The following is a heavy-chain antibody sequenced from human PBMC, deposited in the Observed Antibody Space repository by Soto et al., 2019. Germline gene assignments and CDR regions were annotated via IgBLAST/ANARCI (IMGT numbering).Heavy chain of an antibody. Sequence: EVQLLESGGGLVQPGGSLRLSCAASGFTFSSYAIIWVLQAPGKGLEWVSASSGSGGSTDYADSVKGRFTISRDNSKNTLYLQMNSLRAEDTSVSYCAKVKLYGDYDHWGQGTLVTVSS. CDR3: AKVKLYGDYDH. CDR2: SSGSGGST. V-gene: IGHV3-23*01. J-gene: IGHJ5*02. CDR1: GFTFSSYA. D-gene: IGHD4-17*01.